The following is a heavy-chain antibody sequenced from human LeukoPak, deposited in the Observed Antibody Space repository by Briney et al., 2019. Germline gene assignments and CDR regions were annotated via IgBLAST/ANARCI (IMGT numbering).Heavy chain of an antibody. CDR2: INHSGST. CDR1: GESLSGYH. CDR3: SRSRITGTAPYGY. V-gene: IGHV4-34*01. J-gene: IGHJ4*02. Sequence: SETLSLTCAVYGESLSGYHWSWIRQPPGKGLEWIGEINHSGSTNYNPSLKSRVTISVDTSKNQFSLKLSSVTDADTGVYYCSRSRITGTAPYGYWGQGTLVTVSS. D-gene: IGHD1-7*01.